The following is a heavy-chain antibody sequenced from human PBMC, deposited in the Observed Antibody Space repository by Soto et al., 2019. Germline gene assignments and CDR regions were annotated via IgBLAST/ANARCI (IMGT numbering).Heavy chain of an antibody. Sequence: EVQLVESGGGLIQPGGSLRLSCAVSGFTVSNNYMSWVRQAPGKGLEGVSVIYSGGYTAYGDSVKGRFTISRDNSKNTLYLKMNSRGAADPAGFYWATGAGGGGYWGQGTLVTVSS. V-gene: IGHV3-53*01. CDR2: IYSGGYT. J-gene: IGHJ4*02. CDR3: ATGAGGGGY. CDR1: GFTVSNNY. D-gene: IGHD3-10*01.